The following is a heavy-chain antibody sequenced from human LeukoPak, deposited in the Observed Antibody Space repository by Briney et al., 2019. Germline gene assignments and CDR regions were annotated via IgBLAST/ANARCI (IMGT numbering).Heavy chain of an antibody. J-gene: IGHJ5*02. Sequence: SGTLSLTCAVSGGSISSSNWWSWVRQPPGKGLEWIGEIYHSGSTNYNPSLKSRVTISVDKSKNQFSLKLSSVTAADTAVYYCARHVGHDFWSGYRSVDPWGQGTLVTVSS. V-gene: IGHV4-4*02. CDR3: ARHVGHDFWSGYRSVDP. CDR2: IYHSGST. CDR1: GGSISSSNW. D-gene: IGHD3-3*01.